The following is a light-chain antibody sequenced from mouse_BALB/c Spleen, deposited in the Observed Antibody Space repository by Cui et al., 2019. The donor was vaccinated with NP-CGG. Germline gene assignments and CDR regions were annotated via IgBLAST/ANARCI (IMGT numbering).Light chain of an antibody. CDR2: GTN. J-gene: IGLJ1*01. CDR1: TGAVTTNNY. Sequence: QAVVTQESALTTSPGATVTLTCRSSTGAVTTNNYANWVQEKPDHLFTGLIGGTNNRAPGVPARFSGSLIGDKAALTITVAQTEDEAIYFCALWYSNHWVFGGGTKLTVL. V-gene: IGLV1*01. CDR3: ALWYSNHWV.